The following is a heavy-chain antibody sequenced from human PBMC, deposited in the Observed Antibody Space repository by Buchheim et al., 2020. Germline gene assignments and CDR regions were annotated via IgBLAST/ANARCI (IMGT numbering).Heavy chain of an antibody. CDR2: ISGSGGST. CDR3: AKGPLDRGYDYYYFDY. D-gene: IGHD5-12*01. Sequence: EVQLLESGGGLVQPGGSLRLSCAASGFTFSSYAMSWVRQAPGKGLEWVSAISGSGGSTYYADSVKGRFTIPRDNSKKKMYLQMNSLRAEDTAVYYCAKGPLDRGYDYYYFDYWGQGTL. V-gene: IGHV3-23*01. J-gene: IGHJ4*02. CDR1: GFTFSSYA.